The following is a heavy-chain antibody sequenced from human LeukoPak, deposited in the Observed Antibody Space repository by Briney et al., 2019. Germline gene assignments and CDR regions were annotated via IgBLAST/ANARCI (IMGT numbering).Heavy chain of an antibody. CDR3: LKDRLGAGDY. CDR1: GFTFSSYA. V-gene: IGHV3-64D*06. Sequence: GGSLRLSCSASGFTFSSYAMHWVRQAPGRGLEYVSAITSNGDTTYYADSVKGRFTISRNNSKNTLYLQMTSLRAEDTAIYYCLKDRLGAGDYWGRGTVVTVSS. CDR2: ITSNGDTT. D-gene: IGHD7-27*01. J-gene: IGHJ4*02.